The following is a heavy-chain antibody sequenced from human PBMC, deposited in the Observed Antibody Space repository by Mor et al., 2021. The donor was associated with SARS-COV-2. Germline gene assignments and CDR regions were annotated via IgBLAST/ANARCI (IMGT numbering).Heavy chain of an antibody. CDR2: SFYSGST. J-gene: IGHJ3*02. CDR3: ARDRGSSSDAFDI. D-gene: IGHD6-6*01. Sequence: WNWIRQPPGKGLEWIGYSFYSGSTNYNPSLKSRVTISVDTSKSQFSLKLTSVTPADTAVYYCARDRGSSSDAFDIWGQGTM. V-gene: IGHV4-59*01.